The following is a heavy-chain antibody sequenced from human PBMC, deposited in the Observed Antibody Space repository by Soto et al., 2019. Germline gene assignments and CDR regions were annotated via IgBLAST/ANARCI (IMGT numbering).Heavy chain of an antibody. Sequence: QVQLVQSGTEVKKPGASVMVSCKTSGYTFTSYGISWVRQAPGQRLAWMGLISPYNGDTIYARKFQGRVIVTADTATSTVYMELRSLRSDDTAVYYCVRDASSGYRGWWDPWGQGTLVTVSS. J-gene: IGHJ5*02. CDR1: GYTFTSYG. CDR3: VRDASSGYRGWWDP. D-gene: IGHD5-18*01. V-gene: IGHV1-18*01. CDR2: ISPYNGDT.